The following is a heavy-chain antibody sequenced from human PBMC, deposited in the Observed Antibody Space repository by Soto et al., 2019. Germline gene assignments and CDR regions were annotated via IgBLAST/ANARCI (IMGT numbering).Heavy chain of an antibody. CDR2: IYPGDSDT. CDR3: AIRITMVQGVIYQYYFDY. V-gene: IGHV5-51*01. Sequence: GESLKISCKGSGYSFTSYWIGWVRQMPGKGLEWMGIIYPGDSDTRYSPSFQGQVTISADKSISTAYLQWSSLKASDTAMYYCAIRITMVQGVIYQYYFDYWGQGTLVTVS. CDR1: GYSFTSYW. J-gene: IGHJ4*02. D-gene: IGHD3-10*01.